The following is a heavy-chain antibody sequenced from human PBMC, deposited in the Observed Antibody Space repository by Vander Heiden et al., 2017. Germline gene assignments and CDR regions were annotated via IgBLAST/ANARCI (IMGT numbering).Heavy chain of an antibody. V-gene: IGHV3-48*02. CDR3: ATGVGANPSGGC. Sequence: EVQLVDSGGGSVHPERSLRLSWPASVFTFSSYSMNWVRQAPGKGLEWVSYIRSSSSTIYYADSVKGRFTISRDNAKNSLYLQMNSLRDEDTAVYYCATGVGANPSGGCWGQGTLVTVSS. D-gene: IGHD1-26*01. CDR1: VFTFSSYS. CDR2: IRSSSSTI. J-gene: IGHJ4*02.